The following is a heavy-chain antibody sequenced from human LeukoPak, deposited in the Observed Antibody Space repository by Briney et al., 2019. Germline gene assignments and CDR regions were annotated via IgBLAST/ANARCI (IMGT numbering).Heavy chain of an antibody. J-gene: IGHJ4*02. V-gene: IGHV3-48*03. CDR3: AKWGDYDILTGYYVPDY. Sequence: SGGSLRPSCAASGFTFSSYEMNWVRQAPGKGLEWVSYISSSGSTIYYADSVKGRFTISRDNSKNTLYLQVNSLRAEDTAVYYCAKWGDYDILTGYYVPDYWGQGTLVTVSS. D-gene: IGHD3-9*01. CDR2: ISSSGSTI. CDR1: GFTFSSYE.